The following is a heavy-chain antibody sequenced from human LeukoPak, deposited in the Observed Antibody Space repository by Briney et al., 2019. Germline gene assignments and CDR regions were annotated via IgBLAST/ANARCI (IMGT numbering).Heavy chain of an antibody. CDR3: VVVAATPLPGWFDP. V-gene: IGHV1-8*01. J-gene: IGHJ5*02. CDR1: GYTFISYD. D-gene: IGHD2-15*01. Sequence: ASVKVSCKASGYTFISYDINWVRQATGQGLEWMGWMNPNSGYTGYAQKFQGRVTITRNTSISTAYMELSSLRSEDTAVYYCVVVAATPLPGWFDPWGQGTLVTVSS. CDR2: MNPNSGYT.